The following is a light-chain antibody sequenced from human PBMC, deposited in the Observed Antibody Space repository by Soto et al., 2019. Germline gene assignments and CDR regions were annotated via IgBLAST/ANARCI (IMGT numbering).Light chain of an antibody. V-gene: IGKV3D-15*01. CDR3: QQYNNWPLT. J-gene: IGKJ4*01. Sequence: EVVMTQSPATLSVSPGERATLSCRASQTVRDNLGWYQQKPGQPPRLLIYGATTRATGIPARFSGSGSGTEFTLTINSLQSEDFAVYYCQQYNNWPLTFGGGTKVEIK. CDR2: GAT. CDR1: QTVRDN.